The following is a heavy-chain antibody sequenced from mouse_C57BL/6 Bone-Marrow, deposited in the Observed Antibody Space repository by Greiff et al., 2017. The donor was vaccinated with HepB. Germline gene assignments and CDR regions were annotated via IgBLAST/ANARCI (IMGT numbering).Heavy chain of an antibody. Sequence: EVQLVESGGDLVKPGGSLKLSCAASGFTFSSYGMSWVRQTPDKRLEWVATISSGGSYTYYPDSVKGRFTISRDNAKNTLYLQMSSLKSEDTAMYYCARLYNWDEFACWGQGTLVTVSA. CDR2: ISSGGSYT. CDR3: ARLYNWDEFAC. D-gene: IGHD4-1*01. V-gene: IGHV5-6*01. J-gene: IGHJ3*01. CDR1: GFTFSSYG.